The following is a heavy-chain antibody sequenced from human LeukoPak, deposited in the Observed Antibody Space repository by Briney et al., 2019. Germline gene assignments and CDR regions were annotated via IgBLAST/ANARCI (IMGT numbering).Heavy chain of an antibody. V-gene: IGHV4-61*02. CDR3: ARGGPGYSYGPRHFDY. CDR1: GGSISSGSYY. J-gene: IGHJ4*02. Sequence: SQTLSLTCTVSGGSISSGSYYWSWIRQPAGKGLEWIGRIYTSGSTNYNPSLKSRVTISVDTSKNQFSLKLSSVTAADTAVYYCARGGPGYSYGPRHFDYWGQGTLVTVSS. CDR2: IYTSGST. D-gene: IGHD5-18*01.